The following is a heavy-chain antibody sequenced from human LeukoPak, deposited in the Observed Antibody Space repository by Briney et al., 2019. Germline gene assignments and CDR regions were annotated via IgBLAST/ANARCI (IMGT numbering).Heavy chain of an antibody. V-gene: IGHV4-59*01. CDR2: IYYSGST. CDR1: GGSISSYY. D-gene: IGHD5-18*01. Sequence: SETLSLTCTVSGGSISSYYWSWIRQPPGKGLEWIGYIYYSGSTNYNPSLKSRVTISVDTSKNQFSLKLSSVTAADTAVYYCARAAGTAMVRRWGQGTLVTVSS. CDR3: ARAAGTAMVRR. J-gene: IGHJ4*02.